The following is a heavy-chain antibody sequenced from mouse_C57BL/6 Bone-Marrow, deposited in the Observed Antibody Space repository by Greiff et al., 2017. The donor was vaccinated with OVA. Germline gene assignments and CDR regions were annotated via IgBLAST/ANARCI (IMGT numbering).Heavy chain of an antibody. V-gene: IGHV1-62-2*01. D-gene: IGHD1-1*01. J-gene: IGHJ4*01. Sequence: VQLQQSGAELVKPGASVKLSCKASGYTFTEYTIHWVKQRSGQGLEWIGWFYPGSGSIKYNEKFKDKATLTADKSSSTVYMELSRLTSEDSAVYFCARGYYYGSSYYYAMDYWGQGTSVTVSS. CDR3: ARGYYYGSSYYYAMDY. CDR2: FYPGSGSI. CDR1: GYTFTEYT.